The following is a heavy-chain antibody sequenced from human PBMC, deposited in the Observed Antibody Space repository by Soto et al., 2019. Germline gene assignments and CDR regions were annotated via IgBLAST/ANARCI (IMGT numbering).Heavy chain of an antibody. CDR1: GFTFSDYY. CDR3: ARVGSGSYHYYYYYYMDV. V-gene: IGHV3-11*01. J-gene: IGHJ6*03. CDR2: ISSSGSTI. Sequence: GGSLRLSCAASGFTFSDYYMSWIRQAPGKGLEWVSYISSSGSTIYYADSVKGRFTISRDNAKNSLYLQMNSLRAEDTAVYYCARVGSGSYHYYYYYYMDVWGKGTTVTVSS. D-gene: IGHD3-10*01.